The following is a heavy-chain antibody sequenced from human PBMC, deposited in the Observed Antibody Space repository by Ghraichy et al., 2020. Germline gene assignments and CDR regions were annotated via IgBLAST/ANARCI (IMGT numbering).Heavy chain of an antibody. CDR1: GGSISSSSYY. J-gene: IGHJ6*02. CDR3: ARRRTGAAGRFGMDV. V-gene: IGHV4-39*01. CDR2: IYYSGST. Sequence: SETLSLTCTVSGGSISSSSYYWGWIRQPPGKGLEWIGSIYYSGSTIYNPSLKSRVTISVDTSKNQFSLKLSSVTAADTAVYYCARRRTGAAGRFGMDVWGQGTTVTVSS. D-gene: IGHD2-8*02.